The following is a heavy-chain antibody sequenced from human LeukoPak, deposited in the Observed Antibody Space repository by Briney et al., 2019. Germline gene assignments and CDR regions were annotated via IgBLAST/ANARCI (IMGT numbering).Heavy chain of an antibody. CDR1: GYSFTNYW. J-gene: IGHJ4*02. V-gene: IGHV5-51*01. CDR3: ATGIVGATKVYFDY. CDR2: IYPGDSDP. D-gene: IGHD1-26*01. Sequence: GESLKISCKGSGYSFTNYWIVWVRQIPGKGLEWMGIIYPGDSDPRYSPSFQGQVTVSADKSISTAYLQWSSLKASDTAMYYCATGIVGATKVYFDYWGQGTLVTVSS.